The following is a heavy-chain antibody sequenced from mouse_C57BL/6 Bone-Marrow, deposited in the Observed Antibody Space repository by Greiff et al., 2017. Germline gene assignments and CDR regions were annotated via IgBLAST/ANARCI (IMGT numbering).Heavy chain of an antibody. J-gene: IGHJ3*01. Sequence: VKLQQPGAELVKPGASVKLSCKASGYTFTSYWMQWVKQRPGQGLEWIGEIDPSDSYTNYNQKFKGKATLTVDTSSSTAYMQLSSLTSEDSAVYYCAYGNYVEFAYWGQGTLVTVSA. CDR1: GYTFTSYW. CDR2: IDPSDSYT. CDR3: AYGNYVEFAY. V-gene: IGHV1-50*01. D-gene: IGHD2-1*01.